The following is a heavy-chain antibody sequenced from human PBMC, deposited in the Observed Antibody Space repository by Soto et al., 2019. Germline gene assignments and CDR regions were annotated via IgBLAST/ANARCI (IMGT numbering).Heavy chain of an antibody. V-gene: IGHV4-61*01. D-gene: IGHD3-22*01. CDR1: GGSVSSPSYY. J-gene: IGHJ4*02. CDR3: ALLPPYDYESSG. CDR2: IYYSESH. Sequence: QVQLRESGPGLVKASETLSLTCSVSGGSVSSPSYYWSWIRQPPGKGLEWIGYIYYSESHNYNPSLKSRVTMSVDTSKNQFSLKLSSVNAADTAVYYWALLPPYDYESSGWGQGTLVTVSS.